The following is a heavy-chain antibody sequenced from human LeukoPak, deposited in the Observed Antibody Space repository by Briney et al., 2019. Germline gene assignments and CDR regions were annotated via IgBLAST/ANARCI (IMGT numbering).Heavy chain of an antibody. CDR1: GGSISSGDYY. J-gene: IGHJ4*02. CDR2: IYYSGST. Sequence: SETLSLTCTVSGGSISSGDYYWSWIRQPPGKGLVWIGYIYYSGSTYYNPSLKSRVTISVDTSKNQFSLKLSSVTAADTAVYYCASYGSGSYNPFDYWGQGTLVTVSS. D-gene: IGHD3-10*01. CDR3: ASYGSGSYNPFDY. V-gene: IGHV4-30-4*01.